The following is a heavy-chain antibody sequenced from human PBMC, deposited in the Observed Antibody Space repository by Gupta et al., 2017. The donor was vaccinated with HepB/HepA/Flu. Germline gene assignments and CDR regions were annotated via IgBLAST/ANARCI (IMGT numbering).Heavy chain of an antibody. Sequence: VQLLESGGGFAWPRGSRTPSGVASGLTLTTYTTAWVRRAPGQGLEWFSGVSVSGGITTYGDSVKGRFTISRDNSKNTVYLQMNSLRGEDTAVYYCARKNSDSTGCFDYWGQGILVTVSS. CDR1: GLTLTTYT. CDR3: ARKNSDSTGCFDY. V-gene: IGHV3-23*01. D-gene: IGHD1-14*01. J-gene: IGHJ4*02. CDR2: VSVSGGIT.